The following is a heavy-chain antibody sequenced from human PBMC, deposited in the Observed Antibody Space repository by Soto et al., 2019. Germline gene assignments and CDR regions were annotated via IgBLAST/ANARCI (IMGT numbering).Heavy chain of an antibody. J-gene: IGHJ1*01. CDR3: AKLERTAEYFQH. D-gene: IGHD1-1*01. V-gene: IGHV3-23*01. CDR1: GFTFSSYA. CDR2: ISGSAGST. Sequence: EVQLLESGGGLVQPGGSLRLSCAASGFTFSSYAMSWVRQAPGKGLEWVSAISGSAGSTYYADSVKGRFTISRDNSKNTLYLQMNSLRAEDMAVYYCAKLERTAEYFQHRGQGTLVTISS.